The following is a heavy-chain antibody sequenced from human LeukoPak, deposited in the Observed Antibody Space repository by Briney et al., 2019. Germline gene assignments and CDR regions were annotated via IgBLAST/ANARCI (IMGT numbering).Heavy chain of an antibody. CDR2: IKSKTDGGTT. Sequence: GGSLRLSCSASGFTFRNAWMSWVRQAPGKGLEWVGRIKSKTDGGTTDYAAPVKGRFTISRDDSKNTLYLQMNSLKTEDTAVYYCTTGPGYNYIDYWGQGNLVTVSS. J-gene: IGHJ4*02. D-gene: IGHD5-24*01. V-gene: IGHV3-15*01. CDR1: GFTFRNAW. CDR3: TTGPGYNYIDY.